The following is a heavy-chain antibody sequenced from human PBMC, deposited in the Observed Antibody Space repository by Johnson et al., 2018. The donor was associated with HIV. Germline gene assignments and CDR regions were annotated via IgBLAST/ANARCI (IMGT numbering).Heavy chain of an antibody. J-gene: IGHJ3*01. CDR2: ISGSGGST. V-gene: IGHV3-23*04. CDR3: ARDEAQTLASAGRDAFDF. Sequence: VQLVESGGGLVQPGGSLRLSCAASGFTFSSYAMSWVRQAPGKGLEWVSAISGSGGSTYYADSVKGRFTISRDNSKNTLYLQMNSLRVEDTAVYYCARDEAQTLASAGRDAFDFWGQGTAVTV. D-gene: IGHD6-13*01. CDR1: GFTFSSYA.